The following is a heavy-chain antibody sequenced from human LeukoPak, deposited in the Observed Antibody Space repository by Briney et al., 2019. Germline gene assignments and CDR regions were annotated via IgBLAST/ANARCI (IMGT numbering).Heavy chain of an antibody. D-gene: IGHD6-19*01. CDR1: GGSISSYY. CDR3: ARAGYSTGPFDP. Sequence: PSETLSLTCTVSGGSISSYYWSWIRQPPGKGLEWIGYIYYSGSTNYNPSLKSRVTISVDTSKNQFSLKLSSVTAADTAVYYCARAGYSTGPFDPWGQGTLVTVSS. CDR2: IYYSGST. V-gene: IGHV4-59*01. J-gene: IGHJ5*02.